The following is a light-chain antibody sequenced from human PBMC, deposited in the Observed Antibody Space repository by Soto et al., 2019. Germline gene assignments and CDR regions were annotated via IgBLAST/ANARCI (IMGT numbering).Light chain of an antibody. CDR2: GAS. V-gene: IGKV3-15*01. CDR3: QQYNNWPLGA. J-gene: IGKJ1*01. CDR1: QSVSSN. Sequence: EIVMTQSPATLSVSPGERATLSCRASQSVSSNLAWYQQKPGQAPRLLIYGASTRATGIPARFRGSGSGTEFALTISSLQSEDFAVYYCQQYNNWPLGAFGQGTKVEIK.